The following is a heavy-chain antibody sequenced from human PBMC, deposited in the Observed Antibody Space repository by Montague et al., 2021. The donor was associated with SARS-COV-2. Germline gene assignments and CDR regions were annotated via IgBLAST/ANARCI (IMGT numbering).Heavy chain of an antibody. V-gene: IGHV4-39*01. J-gene: IGHJ3*02. CDR2: VHYTGTT. CDR1: GGSITVSRYY. CDR3: ARHRANAGSFDI. D-gene: IGHD1-1*01. Sequence: SETLSLTCTVSGGSITVSRYYWGWIRQPPGKGLEWIGSVHYTGTTPYNASLKSRLTISVDTSENQFSLKMTSVTASDTAVYYCARHRANAGSFDIWGQGTMVTVSS.